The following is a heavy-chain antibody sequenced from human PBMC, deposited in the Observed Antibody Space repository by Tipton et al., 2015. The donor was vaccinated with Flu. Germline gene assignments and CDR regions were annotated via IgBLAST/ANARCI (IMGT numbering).Heavy chain of an antibody. CDR3: ARGDCSSTSCLDY. CDR1: GGSITNDKYS. J-gene: IGHJ4*02. CDR2: IYTSGST. V-gene: IGHV4-61*02. D-gene: IGHD2-2*01. Sequence: LRLSCTVSGGSITNDKYSWSWIRQPAGKGLEWIGRIYTSGSTKYNPSLESRVTISIDTSKNQFSLRLSSVTAADTAVYYCARGDCSSTSCLDYWGQGTLVTVSS.